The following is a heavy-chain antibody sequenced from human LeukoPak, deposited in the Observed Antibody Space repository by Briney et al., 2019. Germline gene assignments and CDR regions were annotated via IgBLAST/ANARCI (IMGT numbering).Heavy chain of an antibody. D-gene: IGHD3-22*01. CDR1: GFTFNSYI. CDR3: AGDDSSGYFFDF. J-gene: IGHJ4*02. Sequence: GGSLRLSCGASGFTFNSYIMNWVRQAPGKGLEWVSYISSSSSIIYYTDSVKGRFTISRDNAKNSLYLQMNSLRAEDTAMYFCAGDDSSGYFFDFWGQGTLVTVSS. CDR2: ISSSSSII. V-gene: IGHV3-48*01.